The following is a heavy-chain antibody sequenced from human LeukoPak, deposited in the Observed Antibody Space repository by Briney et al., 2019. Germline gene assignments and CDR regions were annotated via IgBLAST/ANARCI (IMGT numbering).Heavy chain of an antibody. D-gene: IGHD2-2*01. V-gene: IGHV3-7*01. Sequence: AGGSLRLSCAGSGFTSSKYWMSWVRQAPGKGLEWVANIKQDGSEKYYVDSVKGRFTISRDNAKNSLYLQMNSLRAEDTAVYYCARDSTLPYCSSTSCYAYFQHWGQGTLVTVSS. CDR1: GFTSSKYW. J-gene: IGHJ1*01. CDR2: IKQDGSEK. CDR3: ARDSTLPYCSSTSCYAYFQH.